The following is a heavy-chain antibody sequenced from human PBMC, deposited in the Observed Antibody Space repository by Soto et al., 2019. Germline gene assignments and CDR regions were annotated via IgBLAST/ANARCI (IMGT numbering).Heavy chain of an antibody. CDR3: ARASQFGELLIHY. D-gene: IGHD2-8*01. Sequence: EVRLVESGGGLVQPGGSLRLPCAASGFSFKTYSMNWVRQAPGKGLEWVSYVSGGSKTINYADSVKGRFTISRDNAQNSLYLQMNSLRVEDTAIYYCARASQFGELLIHYWGQGTLVTISS. CDR1: GFSFKTYS. CDR2: VSGGSKTI. V-gene: IGHV3-48*04. J-gene: IGHJ4*02.